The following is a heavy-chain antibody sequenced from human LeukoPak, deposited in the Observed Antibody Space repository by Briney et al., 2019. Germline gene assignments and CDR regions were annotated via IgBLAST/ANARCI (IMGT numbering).Heavy chain of an antibody. Sequence: GGSLRLSCATSGFTFSMSAMHWVHLAPRKGLDWVAGISFDGGNKFYADSVKGRFSISRDNAKNTLYLQMNSLRVEDTATYYCAKVDGSGNSIFDYWGQGTLVPVSS. CDR3: AKVDGSGNSIFDY. CDR1: GFTFSMSA. D-gene: IGHD3-22*01. J-gene: IGHJ4*02. CDR2: ISFDGGNK. V-gene: IGHV3-30-3*01.